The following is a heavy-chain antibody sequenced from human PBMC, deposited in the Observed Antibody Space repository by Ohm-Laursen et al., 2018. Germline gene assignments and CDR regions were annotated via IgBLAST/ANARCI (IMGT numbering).Heavy chain of an antibody. CDR1: GFTFSSYG. CDR3: ARAGHIVATGPVY. V-gene: IGHV3-33*08. CDR2: IWYDGSNK. D-gene: IGHD5-12*01. Sequence: SSLRLSCAASGFTFSSYGMHWVRQAPGKGLEWVAVIWYDGSNKYYADSVKGRFTISRDNSKNTLYLQMNSLRAEDTAVYYCARAGHIVATGPVYWGQGTLVTVSS. J-gene: IGHJ4*02.